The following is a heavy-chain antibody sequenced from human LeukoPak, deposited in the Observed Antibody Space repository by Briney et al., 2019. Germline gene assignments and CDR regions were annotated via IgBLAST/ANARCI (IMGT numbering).Heavy chain of an antibody. Sequence: GGSLRLSCAASGFTFSSYGMHWVRQAPGKGLEWVAVIWYDGSSKYYADSVKGRFTISRDNSKNTLYLQMNSLRAEDTAVYYCARSTVVIPFDYWGQGTLVTVSS. J-gene: IGHJ4*02. D-gene: IGHD4-23*01. CDR1: GFTFSSYG. V-gene: IGHV3-33*01. CDR3: ARSTVVIPFDY. CDR2: IWYDGSSK.